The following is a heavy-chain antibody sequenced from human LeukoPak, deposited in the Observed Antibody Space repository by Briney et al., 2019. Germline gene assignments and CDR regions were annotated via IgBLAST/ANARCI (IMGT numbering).Heavy chain of an antibody. CDR2: ISSNGGST. V-gene: IGHV3-64*04. CDR1: GFTFSSYA. J-gene: IGHJ4*02. Sequence: QSGGSLRLSCSASGFTFSSYAMHWVRQAPGKGLEYVSAISSNGGSTYYADSVKGRFTISRDNSKNTLYLQMNSLRAEDTAVYYCAKEGYRYGYAIDYWGQGTLVTVSS. D-gene: IGHD5-18*01. CDR3: AKEGYRYGYAIDY.